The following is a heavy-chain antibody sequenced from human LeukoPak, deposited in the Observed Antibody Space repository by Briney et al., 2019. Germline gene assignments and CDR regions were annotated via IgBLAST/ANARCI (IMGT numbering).Heavy chain of an antibody. Sequence: GGSLRLSCAASGFTFSSYWMSWVRQAPGKGLEWVANIKQDGSEKYYVDSVKGRFTISRDNAKNSLYLQMNSLRAEDTAVYYCARGSSHDFWSGYYTPATLFDYWGQGTLVTVSS. CDR3: ARGSSHDFWSGYYTPATLFDY. D-gene: IGHD3-3*01. CDR2: IKQDGSEK. V-gene: IGHV3-7*01. CDR1: GFTFSSYW. J-gene: IGHJ4*02.